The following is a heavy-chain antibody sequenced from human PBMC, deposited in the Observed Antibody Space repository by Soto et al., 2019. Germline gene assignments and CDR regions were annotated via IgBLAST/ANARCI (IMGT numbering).Heavy chain of an antibody. Sequence: QVQLVQSGAEVKKPGASVKVSCKASGYTFTSYDINWVRQATGQGLEWMGWMNPNSGNTGYAQKFQGRVTMTRNTSIRTAYMELSSLRSEDTAVYYCASSGYSGYDWNNDAFDIWGQGTMVTVSS. CDR3: ASSGYSGYDWNNDAFDI. CDR1: GYTFTSYD. J-gene: IGHJ3*02. D-gene: IGHD5-12*01. CDR2: MNPNSGNT. V-gene: IGHV1-8*01.